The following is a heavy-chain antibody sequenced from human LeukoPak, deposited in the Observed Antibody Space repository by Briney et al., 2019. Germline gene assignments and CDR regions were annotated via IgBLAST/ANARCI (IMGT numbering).Heavy chain of an antibody. CDR3: AKDLSLGFKGVMATIYKFDY. V-gene: IGHV3-7*01. Sequence: PGGSLRLSCAASGFIFSSNWMSWVRQAPGKGLEWVANIKQDGSEKYYVDSVKGRFTISRDNAKNSLYLQMNSLRAEDTAVYYCAKDLSLGFKGVMATIYKFDYWGQGTLVTVSS. J-gene: IGHJ4*02. CDR2: IKQDGSEK. CDR1: GFIFSSNW. D-gene: IGHD5-24*01.